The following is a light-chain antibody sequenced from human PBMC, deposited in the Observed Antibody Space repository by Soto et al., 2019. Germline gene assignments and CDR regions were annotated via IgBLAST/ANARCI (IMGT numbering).Light chain of an antibody. Sequence: EIVMAQSPATLSVSPGETAILSCRASQNIGSNLAWYQQRPGQAPSLLIYGASSRVTGIPARFSGSGSGTEFTLTISSLQSEDSAVYHCQQYFNWWTFGQGTKVDIK. J-gene: IGKJ1*01. V-gene: IGKV3-15*01. CDR1: QNIGSN. CDR3: QQYFNWWT. CDR2: GAS.